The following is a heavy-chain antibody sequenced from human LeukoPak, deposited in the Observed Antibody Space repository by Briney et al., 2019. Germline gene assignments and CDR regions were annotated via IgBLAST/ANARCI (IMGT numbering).Heavy chain of an antibody. CDR1: GGSISSYY. D-gene: IGHD3-22*01. Sequence: SSETLSLTCTVSGGSISSYYWSWIRQPPGKGLEWIGYIYYSGSTDSSPSLKSRVTISVDTSKNQFSLKLSSVTAADTAVYYCARHFIRYYYDTRDHGFDYWGQGTLVTVSS. J-gene: IGHJ4*02. V-gene: IGHV4-59*08. CDR2: IYYSGST. CDR3: ARHFIRYYYDTRDHGFDY.